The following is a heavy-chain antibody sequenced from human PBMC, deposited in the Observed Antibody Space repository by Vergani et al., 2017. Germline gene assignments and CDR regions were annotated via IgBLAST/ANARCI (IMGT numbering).Heavy chain of an antibody. CDR3: VKDAGSYENFFDS. Sequence: EVQLLESGGSLKQPGGSVRLSCAASGFTFSTYAMHWVRQAPGKGLEWVSALTGVGGSTYYADSCKGRFIISRENSRYTLYLQMNSLRPEDTATYYCVKDAGSYENFFDSWCQGTLVTVSS. CDR1: GFTFSTYA. J-gene: IGHJ4*02. V-gene: IGHV3-23*01. D-gene: IGHD2-15*01. CDR2: LTGVGGST.